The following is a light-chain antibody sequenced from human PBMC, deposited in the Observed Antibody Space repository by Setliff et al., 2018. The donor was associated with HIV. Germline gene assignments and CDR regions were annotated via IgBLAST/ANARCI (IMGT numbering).Light chain of an antibody. CDR2: DVI. J-gene: IGLJ3*02. CDR3: ASYTGISAPVL. Sequence: QCALTQPASVSGSPGQSITISCTGSSSDVGSYDYVSWYQRFPGKAPKLIIYDVISRPSGISSRFSGSKSGNTASLTISGLQAEDEGYYFCASYTGISAPVLFGGGTKVTVL. CDR1: SSDVGSYDY. V-gene: IGLV2-14*03.